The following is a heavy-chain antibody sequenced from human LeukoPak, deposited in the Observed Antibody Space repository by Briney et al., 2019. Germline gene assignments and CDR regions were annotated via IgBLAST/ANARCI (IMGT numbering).Heavy chain of an antibody. D-gene: IGHD1-1*01. CDR3: ARQTGHDVLDY. Sequence: ASVKVSCKASGGTFSSYAISWVRQAPGQGLEWMGGIIPIFGTANYAQKFQGRVTITADESTSTAYMELSSLRSEDTAGYYCARQTGHDVLDYCGQGTLVTVSS. CDR1: GGTFSSYA. J-gene: IGHJ4*02. V-gene: IGHV1-69*13. CDR2: IIPIFGTA.